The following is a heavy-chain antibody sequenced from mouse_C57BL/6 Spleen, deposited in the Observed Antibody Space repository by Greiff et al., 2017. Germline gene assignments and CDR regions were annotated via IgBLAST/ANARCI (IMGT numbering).Heavy chain of an antibody. CDR2: IDPSDSET. CDR1: GYTFTSYW. Sequence: QVQLKESGAELVRPGSSVKLSCKASGYTFTSYWMHWVKQRPIQGLEWIGNIDPSDSETHYNQKFKDKATLTVDKSSSTAYMPLSSLTSEDSAVYYCARITTVPPWNFDVWGTGTTVTVSS. CDR3: ARITTVPPWNFDV. J-gene: IGHJ1*03. D-gene: IGHD1-1*01. V-gene: IGHV1-52*01.